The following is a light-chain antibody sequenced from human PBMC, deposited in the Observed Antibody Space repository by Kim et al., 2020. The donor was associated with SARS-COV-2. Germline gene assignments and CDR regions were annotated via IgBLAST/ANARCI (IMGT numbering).Light chain of an antibody. CDR1: SSDVGGYNY. CDR3: CSYAGSPPYV. J-gene: IGLJ1*01. Sequence: QSALTQPRSVSGSPGQSVTISCTGTSSDVGGYNYVSWYQQHPGKAPKLMIYDVTERPSGVPDRFSASKSGNTASLTISGLQAEDEADYYCCSYAGSPPYVFGTGTRGT. V-gene: IGLV2-11*01. CDR2: DVT.